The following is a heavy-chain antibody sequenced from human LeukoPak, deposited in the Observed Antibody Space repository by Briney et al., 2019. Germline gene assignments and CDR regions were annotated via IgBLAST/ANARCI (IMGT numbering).Heavy chain of an antibody. CDR2: IYTSGST. J-gene: IGHJ4*02. Sequence: PSQTLSLTCTVSGGPISSGSYYWSWIRQPAGKGLEWIGRIYTSGSTNYNPSLKSRVTISVDTSKNQFSLKLSSVTAADTAVYYCARGPGMNWGQGTLVTVSS. D-gene: IGHD1-26*01. CDR3: ARGPGMN. CDR1: GGPISSGSYY. V-gene: IGHV4-61*02.